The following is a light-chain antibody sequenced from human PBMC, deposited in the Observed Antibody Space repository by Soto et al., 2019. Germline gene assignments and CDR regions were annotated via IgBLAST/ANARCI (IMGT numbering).Light chain of an antibody. CDR1: SSDVGSYNF. V-gene: IGLV2-23*01. CDR3: CSYAGSSTWV. Sequence: QSALTQPASVSGSPGQSITISCTGTSSDVGSYNFVSWYQQHPGKAPKLMIYEGSKRPSGVSNRFSGSKSGNTASLTISGLQAEDEADYYCCSYAGSSTWVFGTGTKLTFL. J-gene: IGLJ1*01. CDR2: EGS.